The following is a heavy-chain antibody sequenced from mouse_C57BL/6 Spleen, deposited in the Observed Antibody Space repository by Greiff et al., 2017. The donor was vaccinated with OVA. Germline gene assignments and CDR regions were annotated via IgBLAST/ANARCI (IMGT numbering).Heavy chain of an antibody. Sequence: EVQLVESGGGLVKPGGSLKLSCAASGFTFSSYAMSWVRQTPETRLEWVATISDGGSYTYYPDNVKGRFTISRDNAKNNLYLQMSHLKSEDTAMYYCARWLLRAMDYWGQGTSVTVSS. CDR2: ISDGGSYT. CDR1: GFTFSSYA. V-gene: IGHV5-4*01. J-gene: IGHJ4*01. D-gene: IGHD2-3*01. CDR3: ARWLLRAMDY.